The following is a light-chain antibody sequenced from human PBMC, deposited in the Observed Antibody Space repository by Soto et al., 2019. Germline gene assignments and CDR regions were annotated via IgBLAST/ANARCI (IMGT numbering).Light chain of an antibody. CDR2: DAS. CDR3: QQYNSYRT. CDR1: QSISSW. J-gene: IGKJ1*01. Sequence: DLQMTQSPSTLSASVGDRVTITCRASQSISSWLAWYQLKPGKAPKLLIYDASGLESGVPSRFSGSGSGTEFTLTISSLQPDDFATYYCQQYNSYRTFGQGTKVEIK. V-gene: IGKV1-5*01.